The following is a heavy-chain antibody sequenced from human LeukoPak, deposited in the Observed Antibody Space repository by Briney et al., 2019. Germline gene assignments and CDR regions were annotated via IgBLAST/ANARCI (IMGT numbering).Heavy chain of an antibody. CDR3: AREGSSSDNNFDY. CDR2: ISSSSSYI. V-gene: IGHV3-21*01. D-gene: IGHD6-6*01. Sequence: GGSLRLSYAASGLTFSSYSMNWVRQAPGKGLEWVSSISSSSSYIYYADSVKGRFTISRDNAKNSLYLQMNSLRAEDTAVYYCAREGSSSDNNFDYWGQGTLVTVSS. J-gene: IGHJ4*02. CDR1: GLTFSSYS.